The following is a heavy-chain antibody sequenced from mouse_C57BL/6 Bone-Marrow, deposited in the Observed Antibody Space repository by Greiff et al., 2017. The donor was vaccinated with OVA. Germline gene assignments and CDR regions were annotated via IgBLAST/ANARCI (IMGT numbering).Heavy chain of an antibody. V-gene: IGHV3-6*01. J-gene: IGHJ3*01. CDR3: ARWLLWFAY. CDR1: GYSITSGYY. Sequence: EVKLQESGPGLVKPSQSLSLTCSVTGYSITSGYYWNWIRQFPGNKLEWMGYISYDGSNNYNPSLKNRISITRDTSKNQLFLKLNSVTTEDTATYYCARWLLWFAYWGQGTLVTVSA. D-gene: IGHD2-3*01. CDR2: ISYDGSN.